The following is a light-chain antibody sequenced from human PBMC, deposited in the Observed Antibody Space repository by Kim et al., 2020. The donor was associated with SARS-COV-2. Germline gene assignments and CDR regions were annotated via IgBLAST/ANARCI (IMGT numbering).Light chain of an antibody. CDR1: SSNIGINR. Sequence: ELTQPPSASGSPGQRITISCSGSSSNIGINRVSWYQQLPGTAPKLLIYINNLRPSGVPDRFSGSKSGTSASLAISGLRSEDEADYYCAAWDDSLRAFVFGAGTTVTVL. CDR3: AAWDDSLRAFV. J-gene: IGLJ1*01. CDR2: INN. V-gene: IGLV1-47*02.